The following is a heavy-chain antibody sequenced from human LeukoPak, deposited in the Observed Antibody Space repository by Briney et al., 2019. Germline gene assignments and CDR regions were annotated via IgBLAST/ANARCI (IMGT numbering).Heavy chain of an antibody. J-gene: IGHJ3*02. CDR2: VYASGTT. Sequence: SETLSLTCTVSGGSINTYYWSWIRQPAGKGLEWIGRVYASGTTTYNPSLKSRVTMSVDTSKDQFYLDLSSVTAADTAVYYCTRDLYYYESRRDPFDIWGPGTMVTVSS. CDR3: TRDLYYYESRRDPFDI. CDR1: GGSINTYY. D-gene: IGHD3-22*01. V-gene: IGHV4-4*07.